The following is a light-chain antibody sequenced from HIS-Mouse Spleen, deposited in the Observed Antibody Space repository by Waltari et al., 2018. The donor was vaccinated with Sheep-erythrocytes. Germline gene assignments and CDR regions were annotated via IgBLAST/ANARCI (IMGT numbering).Light chain of an antibody. CDR3: QAWDSSTAWV. Sequence: SYELTQPPSVSVSPGQTARITCSGDALPKKYAYWYQQKSGQSPVLVIYQDSKRPSGLPGRFSGSNSGNTATLTISGTQAMDEADYYCQAWDSSTAWVFGGGTKLTVL. J-gene: IGLJ3*02. V-gene: IGLV3-1*01. CDR2: QDS. CDR1: ALPKKY.